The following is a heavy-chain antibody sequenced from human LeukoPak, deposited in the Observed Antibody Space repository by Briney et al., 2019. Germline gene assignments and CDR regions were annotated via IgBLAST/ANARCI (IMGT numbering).Heavy chain of an antibody. Sequence: PSETLSLTCIVSGGSISSSSYYWGWIRQPPGKGLEWIGTIYYSGSTYDSPSLKSRVTISVDTSKNQFSLNLRSVTAADTAVYYCARRQVQGMFHYWSQGTLVTVSS. CDR3: ARRQVQGMFHY. V-gene: IGHV4-39*01. CDR1: GGSISSSSYY. D-gene: IGHD4/OR15-4a*01. J-gene: IGHJ4*02. CDR2: IYYSGST.